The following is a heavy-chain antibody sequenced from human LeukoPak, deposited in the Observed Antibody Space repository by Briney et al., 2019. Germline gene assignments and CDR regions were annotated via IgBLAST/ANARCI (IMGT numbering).Heavy chain of an antibody. D-gene: IGHD6-19*01. V-gene: IGHV1-2*02. CDR1: GYTFTGYY. CDR3: ARGAVAHGGYYYYYMDV. Sequence: ASVKVSCKASGYTFTGYYMHWGRQAPGQGLEWMGWINPNSGGTNYAQKFQGRVTMTRDTSISTAYMELSRLRSDDTAVYYCARGAVAHGGYYYYYMDVWGKGTTVTVSS. J-gene: IGHJ6*03. CDR2: INPNSGGT.